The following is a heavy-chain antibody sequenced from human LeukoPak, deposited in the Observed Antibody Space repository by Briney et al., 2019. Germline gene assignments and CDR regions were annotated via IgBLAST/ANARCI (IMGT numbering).Heavy chain of an antibody. CDR1: GFTFSIYE. Sequence: GGSLRLSCAASGFTFSIYEMNWVRQAPGKGLEWVSYISSSGSTIYYADSVKGRFTISRDNAKNSLYLQMNSLRAEDTAVYYCARVTSSSLYYYYGMDVWGKGTTVTVSS. D-gene: IGHD6-13*01. J-gene: IGHJ6*04. CDR2: ISSSGSTI. CDR3: ARVTSSSLYYYYGMDV. V-gene: IGHV3-48*03.